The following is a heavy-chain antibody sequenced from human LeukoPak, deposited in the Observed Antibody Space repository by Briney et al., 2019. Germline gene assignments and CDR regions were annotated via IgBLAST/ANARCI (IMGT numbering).Heavy chain of an antibody. CDR1: GYTFTSYY. J-gene: IGHJ3*02. CDR2: INPSGGST. CDR3: ASEPSPTDEAADAFDI. Sequence: ASVKVSCKASGYTFTSYYMHWVRQAPGQGLEWMGIINPSGGSTSYAQKFQGRVTMTRDTSTSTVYMELSSLRSEDTAVYYCASEPSPTDEAADAFDIWGQGTMVTVSS. V-gene: IGHV1-46*01.